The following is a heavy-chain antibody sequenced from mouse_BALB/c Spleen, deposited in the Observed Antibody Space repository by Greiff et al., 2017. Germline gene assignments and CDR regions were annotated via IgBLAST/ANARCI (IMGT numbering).Heavy chain of an antibody. CDR3: ARRAFITTAFDY. D-gene: IGHD1-2*01. CDR2: ILPGSGST. CDR1: GYTFSSYW. Sequence: QVQLKQSGAELMKPGASVKISCKATGYTFSSYWIEWVKQRPGHGLEWIGEILPGSGSTNYNEKFKGKATFTADTSSNTAYMQLSSLTSEDSAVYYCARRAFITTAFDYWGQGTTLTVSS. V-gene: IGHV1-9*01. J-gene: IGHJ2*01.